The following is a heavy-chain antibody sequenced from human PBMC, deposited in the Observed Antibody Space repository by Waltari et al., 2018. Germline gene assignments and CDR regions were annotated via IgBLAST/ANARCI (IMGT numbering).Heavy chain of an antibody. V-gene: IGHV4-39*01. D-gene: IGHD3-22*01. CDR1: GGSISSSTYY. CDR3: ARHIPVGSSGYYHLYYFDY. Sequence: QLQLQESGPGLVKPSESLSLTCTVSGGSISSSTYYWGWIRQPPGKGLEWIGNSYCSGITYYNPSLKSLGTISVDTSKNQFSLKLSSVTAADTAVYYCARHIPVGSSGYYHLYYFDYWGQGTLVTVSS. CDR2: SYCSGIT. J-gene: IGHJ4*02.